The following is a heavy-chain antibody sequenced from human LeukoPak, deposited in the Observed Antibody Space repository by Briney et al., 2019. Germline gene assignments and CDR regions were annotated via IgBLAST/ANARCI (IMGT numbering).Heavy chain of an antibody. J-gene: IGHJ4*02. D-gene: IGHD2-21*02. V-gene: IGHV3-20*04. CDR3: AKDSPYCGGDCYYFDY. CDR2: INGNGGST. Sequence: GGSLRLPCAASGFTFEDHAMNWVRHVPGKGLEWVSGINGNGGSTGYADSVKGRFTISRDNAKNSLYLQMNSLRAEDTALYYCAKDSPYCGGDCYYFDYWGQGTLVTVSS. CDR1: GFTFEDHA.